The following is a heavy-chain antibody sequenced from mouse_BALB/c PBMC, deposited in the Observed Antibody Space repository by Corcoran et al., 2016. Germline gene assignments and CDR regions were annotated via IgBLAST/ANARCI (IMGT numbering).Heavy chain of an antibody. CDR2: ILPGSGNT. Sequence: QVQLQQSGAELMKPGASVKISCKATGYTFSRYWIEWVKQRPGHGLEWVGEILPGSGNTYYIEKFKGKATFTVDTSSNTAYIQLSSLTSEDSAVYYCARQGGTYWGQGTLVTVSA. V-gene: IGHV1-9*01. CDR1: GYTFSRYW. D-gene: IGHD3-3*01. CDR3: ARQGGTY. J-gene: IGHJ3*01.